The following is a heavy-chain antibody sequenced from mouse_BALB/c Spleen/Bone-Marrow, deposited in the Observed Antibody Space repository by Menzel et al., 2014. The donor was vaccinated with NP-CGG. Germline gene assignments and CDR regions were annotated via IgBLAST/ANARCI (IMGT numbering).Heavy chain of an antibody. CDR3: ARRYGKGWYFDV. Sequence: VKLVESGAELMKPGASVKISCKATGYTFSGYWIERVKQRPGHGLEWIGEILPGSASNKYNEKFKGKVTFIADTSSNTACLQLSSLTSEDSAVYYCARRYGKGWYFDVWGAGTTVTVSS. D-gene: IGHD2-1*01. J-gene: IGHJ1*01. CDR1: GYTFSGYW. CDR2: ILPGSASN. V-gene: IGHV1-9*01.